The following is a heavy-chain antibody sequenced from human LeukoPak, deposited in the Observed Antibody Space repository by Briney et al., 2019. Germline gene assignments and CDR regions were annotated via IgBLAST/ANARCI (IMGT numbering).Heavy chain of an antibody. CDR2: IKEDGSEK. D-gene: IGHD3-22*01. Sequence: GGSLRLSCAASGFTFRTYWMSWVRQAPGEGLEWVANIKEDGSEKYYGDSVKGRFTISRDHAKNSLYLEMNSLRVEDTAVYYCARDSSGYQWGQGTLVTVSS. J-gene: IGHJ4*02. V-gene: IGHV3-7*01. CDR3: ARDSSGYQ. CDR1: GFTFRTYW.